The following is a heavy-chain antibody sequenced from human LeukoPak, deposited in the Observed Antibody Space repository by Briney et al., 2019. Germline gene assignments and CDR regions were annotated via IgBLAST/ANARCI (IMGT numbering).Heavy chain of an antibody. V-gene: IGHV4-61*02. J-gene: IGHJ4*02. Sequence: SQTLSLTCTVSGVSISSGSYYWSWIRQPAGKGLGWIGRIYTSGSTNYNPSLKSRVTISVDTSKNQFSLKLSSVTAADTAVYYCARESFYGDSDWGQGTLVTVSS. CDR3: ARESFYGDSD. D-gene: IGHD4-17*01. CDR2: IYTSGST. CDR1: GVSISSGSYY.